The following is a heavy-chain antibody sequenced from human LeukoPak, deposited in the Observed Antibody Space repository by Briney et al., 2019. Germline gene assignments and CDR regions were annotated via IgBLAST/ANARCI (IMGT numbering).Heavy chain of an antibody. CDR1: GFTFSSYE. CDR2: ISSSGSTI. Sequence: GGSLRLSCAASGFTFSSYEMNWVRQAPGKGLEWVSYISSSGSTIYYADSVKGRFTISRDNAKNSPYLQMNSLRAEDTAVYYCARHSSGWYPYDYWGQGTLVTVSS. D-gene: IGHD6-19*01. CDR3: ARHSSGWYPYDY. J-gene: IGHJ4*02. V-gene: IGHV3-48*03.